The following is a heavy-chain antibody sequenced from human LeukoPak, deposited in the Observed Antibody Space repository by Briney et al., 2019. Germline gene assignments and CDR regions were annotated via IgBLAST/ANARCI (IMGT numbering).Heavy chain of an antibody. V-gene: IGHV3-30*18. CDR2: ISYDGNNK. Sequence: PGRTLRLSCAASGFTFSTYGMHWVRQAPGKGLEWVTLISYDGNNKYYADPVKGRFTISRDNSKNTLYLQMNSLRAEDTAVYYCAKPRLPAAMAEYLYHWGQGTLVTVSS. D-gene: IGHD2-2*01. CDR1: GFTFSTYG. CDR3: AKPRLPAAMAEYLYH. J-gene: IGHJ1*01.